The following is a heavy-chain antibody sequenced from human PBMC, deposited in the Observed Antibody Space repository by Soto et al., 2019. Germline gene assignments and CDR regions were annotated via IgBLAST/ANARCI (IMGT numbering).Heavy chain of an antibody. CDR3: AKLSSGWLGPFDY. CDR2: ISGSGGST. J-gene: IGHJ4*02. Sequence: PGGSLRLSCAASGFTAMSWVRQAPGKGLEWVSVISGSGGSTYYADSVKGRFTISRDNSKNTLYLQMNSLRAEDTAVYYCAKLSSGWLGPFDYWGQGTLVTVSS. V-gene: IGHV3-23*01. D-gene: IGHD6-19*01. CDR1: GFTA.